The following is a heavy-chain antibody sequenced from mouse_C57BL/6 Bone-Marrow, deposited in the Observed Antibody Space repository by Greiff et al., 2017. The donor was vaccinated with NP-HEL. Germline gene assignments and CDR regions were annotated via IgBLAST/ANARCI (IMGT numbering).Heavy chain of an antibody. J-gene: IGHJ3*01. CDR1: GFNIKDDY. CDR2: IDPENGDT. CDR3: TTQRRSFAY. Sequence: EVQLQQSGAELVRPGASVKLSCTASGFNIKDDYMHWVKQRPEQGLEWIGWIDPENGDTEYASKFQGKATITADTSSNTAYLQLSSLTSEDTAVYYCTTQRRSFAYWGQGTLVTVSA. V-gene: IGHV14-4*01.